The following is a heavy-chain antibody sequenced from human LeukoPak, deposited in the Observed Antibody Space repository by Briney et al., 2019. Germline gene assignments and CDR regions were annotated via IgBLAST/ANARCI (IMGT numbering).Heavy chain of an antibody. CDR2: LYHSGIN. J-gene: IGHJ4*02. CDR3: ARDTPYGDPSEIPFDY. D-gene: IGHD4-17*01. CDR1: GFTFSDFG. V-gene: IGHV4-38-2*02. Sequence: GSLRLSCAASGFTFSDFGMIWVRQAPGKGLEWIGSLYHSGINYYNPSLKSRVTISIDTSKNQFSLKLSSVTAADTAVYYCARDTPYGDPSEIPFDYWGQGTLVTVSS.